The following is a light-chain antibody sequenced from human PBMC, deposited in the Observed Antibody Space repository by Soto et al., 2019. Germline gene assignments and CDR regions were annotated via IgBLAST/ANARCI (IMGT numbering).Light chain of an antibody. CDR1: SSNIGNNA. CDR3: AAWDDSLNGYV. Sequence: QSVLTQPPSVSEAPRQRVTISCSGSSSNIGNNAVNWYQQLPGKAPKLLIYYDDLLPSGVSDRFSGSKSGTSASLAISGPQSEDEADYYCAAWDDSLNGYVFGTGTKLTVL. CDR2: YDD. J-gene: IGLJ1*01. V-gene: IGLV1-36*01.